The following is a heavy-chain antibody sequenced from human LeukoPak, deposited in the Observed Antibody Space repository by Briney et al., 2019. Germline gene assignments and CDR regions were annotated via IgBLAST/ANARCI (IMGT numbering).Heavy chain of an antibody. CDR2: INHSGST. CDR1: GGSISSSDW. Sequence: PSETLSLTCAVSGGSISSSDWWSWVRQPPGKGLEWIGEINHSGSTNYNPSLKSRVTISVDTSKNQFSLKLSSVTAADTAVYYCARRQLLWFGYFDYWGQGTLVTVSS. V-gene: IGHV4-4*02. J-gene: IGHJ4*02. D-gene: IGHD3-10*01. CDR3: ARRQLLWFGYFDY.